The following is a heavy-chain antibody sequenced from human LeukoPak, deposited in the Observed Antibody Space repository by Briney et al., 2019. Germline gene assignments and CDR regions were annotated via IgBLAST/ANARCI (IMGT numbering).Heavy chain of an antibody. V-gene: IGHV4-39*07. Sequence: SETLSLTCTVSGDSITSTNYYWGWIRQPPGKGLEWIGYIYHSGSTYYNPSLKSRVTMSVDRSKNQFSLKLSSMTAADTAVYYCARASPYCSTTSCYYFDYWGQGALVTVSS. CDR2: IYHSGST. CDR3: ARASPYCSTTSCYYFDY. D-gene: IGHD2-2*01. CDR1: GDSITSTNYY. J-gene: IGHJ4*02.